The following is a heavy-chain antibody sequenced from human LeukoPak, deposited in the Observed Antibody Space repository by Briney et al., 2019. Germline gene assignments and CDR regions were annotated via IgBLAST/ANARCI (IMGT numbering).Heavy chain of an antibody. Sequence: GGSLRLSCAASGFTFSSYAMSWVRQAPGKGLEWVSAISGSGGSTYYADSVKGRFTISRDNSKNTLYLQMNSLRAEDTAVYYCARAQERGLRYYDWFHDSGTASKHNWFDPWGQGTLVTVSS. CDR3: ARAQERGLRYYDWFHDSGTASKHNWFDP. CDR1: GFTFSSYA. CDR2: ISGSGGST. J-gene: IGHJ5*02. V-gene: IGHV3-23*01. D-gene: IGHD3-9*01.